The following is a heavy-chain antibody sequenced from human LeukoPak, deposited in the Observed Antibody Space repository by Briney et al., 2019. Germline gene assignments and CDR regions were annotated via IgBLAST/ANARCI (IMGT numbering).Heavy chain of an antibody. J-gene: IGHJ4*02. CDR3: ARETSLAGFASGLGFNY. Sequence: SETLSLTCTVSGGSISSYYWSWIRQPPGEGLEWIGSIYYTGSTYYNPSLKSRITISVDTSKNQFSLKLSSLTAADTATYYCARETSLAGFASGLGFNYWGQGILVTVSS. CDR1: GGSISSYY. V-gene: IGHV4-59*12. CDR2: IYYTGST. D-gene: IGHD6-19*01.